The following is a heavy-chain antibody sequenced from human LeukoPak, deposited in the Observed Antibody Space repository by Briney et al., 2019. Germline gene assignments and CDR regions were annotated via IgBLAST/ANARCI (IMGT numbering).Heavy chain of an antibody. J-gene: IGHJ6*03. V-gene: IGHV3-21*01. D-gene: IGHD3-3*01. CDR1: GFTFSSYS. CDR2: ISSSSSYI. CDR3: ARTRTYDFWSGFNHHYYYMDV. Sequence: GGSLRLSCAASGFTFSSYSMNRVRQAPGKGLEWVSSISSSSSYIYYADSVKGRFTISRDNAKNSLYLQMNSLRAEDTAVYYCARTRTYDFWSGFNHHYYYMDVWGKGTTVTVSS.